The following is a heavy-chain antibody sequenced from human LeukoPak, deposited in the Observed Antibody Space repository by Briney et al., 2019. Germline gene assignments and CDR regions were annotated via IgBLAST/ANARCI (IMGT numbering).Heavy chain of an antibody. Sequence: ASVKVSCKVSGYTLTELSMHWVRQAPGKGLEWMGGFDPEDGETIYAQKFQGRVTMTEDTSTDTAYMELSSLRSEDTAVYYCATDYKADRETYYYGSGLSVWGKGTTVTISS. V-gene: IGHV1-24*01. CDR2: FDPEDGET. CDR3: ATDYKADRETYYYGSGLSV. D-gene: IGHD3-10*01. J-gene: IGHJ6*04. CDR1: GYTLTELS.